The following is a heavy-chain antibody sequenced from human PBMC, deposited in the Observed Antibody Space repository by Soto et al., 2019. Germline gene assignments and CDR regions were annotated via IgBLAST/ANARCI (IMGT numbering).Heavy chain of an antibody. D-gene: IGHD6-13*01. V-gene: IGHV3-21*01. CDR1: GFTFSSYS. CDR2: ISSSSSYI. J-gene: IGHJ6*02. Sequence: GGSLRLSCAASGFTFSSYSMNWVRQAPGKGLEWVSSISSSSSYIYYADSVKGRFTISRDNAKNSLYLQMNSLRAEDTAVYYCARSSSWYLGYYYYGMDVWGEVTTATVS. CDR3: ARSSSWYLGYYYYGMDV.